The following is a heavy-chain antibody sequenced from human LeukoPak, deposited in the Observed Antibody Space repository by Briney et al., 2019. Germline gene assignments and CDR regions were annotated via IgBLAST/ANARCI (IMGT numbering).Heavy chain of an antibody. CDR2: IFASGAT. Sequence: SETLSLTCMVFGTSISSRNSYRWSWARQPAGKGLEGIGRIFASGATDYNPSLKSRVTMSVDTHNNQFALRRSSVTAADMSVYYCKRGTVESTAGFEWGRGTLVTVSS. CDR1: GTSISSRNSYR. V-gene: IGHV4-4*07. CDR3: KRGTVESTAGFE. J-gene: IGHJ4*02. D-gene: IGHD2-2*01.